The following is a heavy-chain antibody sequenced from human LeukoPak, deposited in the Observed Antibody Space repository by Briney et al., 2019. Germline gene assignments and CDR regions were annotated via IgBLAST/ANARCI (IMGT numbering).Heavy chain of an antibody. CDR3: ARRSEYSYGPAWRS. J-gene: IGHJ4*02. CDR2: INHSGSTT. Sequence: PSETLSLTCAVYGGSFSGDYWSWISQPPGKGLEWIGEINHSGSTTNYNPSLKSRVTISLDTSKNQSSLKLRSVTAADTAVYYCARRSEYSYGPAWRSGGQGTLVTVSS. CDR1: GGSFSGDY. D-gene: IGHD5-18*01. V-gene: IGHV4-34*01.